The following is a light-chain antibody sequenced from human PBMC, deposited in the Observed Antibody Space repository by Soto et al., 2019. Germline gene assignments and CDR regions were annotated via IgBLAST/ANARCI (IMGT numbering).Light chain of an antibody. J-gene: IGLJ1*01. CDR2: EVS. CDR1: STDFVSYNR. CDR3: SLYKSENAYV. V-gene: IGLV2-18*01. Sequence: QSVLTQPPSVSGSPGQSVTISCTGTSTDFVSYNRVSWYQQPPGTAPKLMIYEVSKWPSGVPDRFSGSKSGKTASLTISGLQAADEADYYCSLYKSENAYVFGTGTKVTVL.